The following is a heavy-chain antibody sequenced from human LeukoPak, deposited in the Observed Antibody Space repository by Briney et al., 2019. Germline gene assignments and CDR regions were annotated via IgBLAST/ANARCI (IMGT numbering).Heavy chain of an antibody. CDR1: GYTFTSYY. CDR3: ARDWGSSGSNAFDI. J-gene: IGHJ3*02. D-gene: IGHD3-22*01. Sequence: GGSLRLYCAASGYTFTSYYMHWVRHAPGQGLEWMGIINPSGGSTSYAQKFQGRVTMTRDTSTSTVYMELSSLRSEDTAVYYCARDWGSSGSNAFDIWGQGTMVTVSS. CDR2: INPSGGST. V-gene: IGHV1-46*01.